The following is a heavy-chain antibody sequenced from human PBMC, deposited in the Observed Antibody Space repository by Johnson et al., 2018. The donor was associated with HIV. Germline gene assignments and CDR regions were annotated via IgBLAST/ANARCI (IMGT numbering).Heavy chain of an antibody. V-gene: IGHV3-30*18. D-gene: IGHD5-12*01. J-gene: IGHJ3*02. Sequence: QVQLVESGGGVVQPGRSLRLSFAASEFSFSTYAMHWVRQAPGKGLEWVAVISYDGSNKYYADSVKGRFTISRDNSKNTLYLQMNSLRAEYTAVYHCAKRLQGGYDAFDIWGQGTMVTVSS. CDR1: EFSFSTYA. CDR3: AKRLQGGYDAFDI. CDR2: ISYDGSNK.